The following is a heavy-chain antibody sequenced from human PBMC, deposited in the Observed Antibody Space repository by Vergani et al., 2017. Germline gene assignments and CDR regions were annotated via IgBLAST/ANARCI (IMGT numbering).Heavy chain of an antibody. CDR2: INHSGST. Sequence: QVQLQESGPGLVKPSETLSLTCTVSGGSISGYYWSWIRQPPGKGLEWIGEINHSGSTNYNPSLKSRVTISVDTSKNQFSLKLSSVTAADTAVYYCARGRRSYRGRVYAFDIWGQGTMVTVSS. D-gene: IGHD3-16*02. J-gene: IGHJ3*02. CDR3: ARGRRSYRGRVYAFDI. V-gene: IGHV4-34*01. CDR1: GGSISGYY.